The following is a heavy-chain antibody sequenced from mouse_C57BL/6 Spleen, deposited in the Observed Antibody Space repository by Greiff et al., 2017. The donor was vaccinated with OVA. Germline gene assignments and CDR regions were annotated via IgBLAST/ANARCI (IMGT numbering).Heavy chain of an antibody. CDR3: ARYDYHWYFDV. CDR2: VNYDGSST. Sequence: EVKLVESEGGLVQPGSSMKLSCTASGFTFSDYYMAWVRQVPEKGLEWVANVNYDGSSTYYLDSLKSRFIISRDNAKNILYLQMSSLKSEDTATYYCARYDYHWYFDVWGTGTTVTVSS. D-gene: IGHD2-4*01. CDR1: GFTFSDYY. V-gene: IGHV5-16*01. J-gene: IGHJ1*03.